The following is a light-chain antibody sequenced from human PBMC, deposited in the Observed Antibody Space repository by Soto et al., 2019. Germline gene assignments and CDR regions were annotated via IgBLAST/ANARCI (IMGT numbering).Light chain of an antibody. CDR2: EVS. J-gene: IGLJ2*01. V-gene: IGLV2-18*02. CDR1: SSDVGTYSR. Sequence: QSALTQPPSVSGSPGQSVTISCTGTSSDVGTYSRVSWYQQPPGTPPKLIIYEVSNRPSGVPDRFSGSKSGNTASLTISGLQAEDEADYYCSSYTSSSTVVFGGGTKLTVL. CDR3: SSYTSSSTVV.